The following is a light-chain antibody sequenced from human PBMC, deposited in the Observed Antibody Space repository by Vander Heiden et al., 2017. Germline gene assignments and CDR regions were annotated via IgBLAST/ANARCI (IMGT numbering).Light chain of an antibody. CDR1: QGISNY. CDR2: GAS. V-gene: IGKV1-27*01. J-gene: IGKJ3*01. Sequence: DSQMIQAPPSLSASVGDRVTITCRASQGISNYLASYQQKPGKVPKLLIYGASTLQSGNPSRFSGSGAGTDFTLTISSLQPEDVATYYCQKYDGAPLTFGPGTKVDIK. CDR3: QKYDGAPLT.